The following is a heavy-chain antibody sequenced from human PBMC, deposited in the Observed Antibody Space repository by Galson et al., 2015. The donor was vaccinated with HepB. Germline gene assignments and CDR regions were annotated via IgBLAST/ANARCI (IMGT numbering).Heavy chain of an antibody. CDR3: ARAPLLTDDAFDI. J-gene: IGHJ3*02. V-gene: IGHV1-46*01. CDR2: INPSGGST. Sequence: SVKVSCKASGYTFTSYYMHWVRQAPGQGLEWMGIINPSGGSTSYAQKFQGRVTMTRDTSTSTVYMELSSLRSEDTAVYYCARAPLLTDDAFDIWGQGTMVTVSS. D-gene: IGHD3-9*01. CDR1: GYTFTSYY.